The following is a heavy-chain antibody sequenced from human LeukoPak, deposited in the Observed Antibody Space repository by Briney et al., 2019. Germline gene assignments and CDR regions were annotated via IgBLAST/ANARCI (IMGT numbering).Heavy chain of an antibody. CDR3: ARLGSGLDY. CDR1: GGSISSSSYY. Sequence: SETLSLTCTVSGGSISSSSYYWGWIRQPPGKGLEWIGYIYYSGSTNYNPSLKSRVTISVDTSKNQFSLKLSSVTAADTAVYYCARLGSGLDYWGQGTLVTVSS. CDR2: IYYSGST. J-gene: IGHJ4*02. D-gene: IGHD6-19*01. V-gene: IGHV4-61*05.